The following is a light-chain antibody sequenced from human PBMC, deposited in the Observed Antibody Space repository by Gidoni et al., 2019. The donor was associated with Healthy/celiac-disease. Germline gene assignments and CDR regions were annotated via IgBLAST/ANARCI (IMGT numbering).Light chain of an antibody. J-gene: IGLJ1*01. CDR3: QAWDSSTANYV. CDR2: QDR. CDR1: KLGDKY. V-gene: IGLV3-1*01. Sequence: SYELTQPPSVSVSPGQTASITCSEDKLGDKYACWYQQKPGQSPLLVIYQDRKRPSGIPERFSGSNSGNTATLTISGTQAMDEADYYCQAWDSSTANYVFGTGTKVTVL.